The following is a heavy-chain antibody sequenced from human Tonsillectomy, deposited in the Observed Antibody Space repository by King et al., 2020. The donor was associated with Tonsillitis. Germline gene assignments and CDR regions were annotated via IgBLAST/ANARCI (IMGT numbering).Heavy chain of an antibody. CDR3: ATHYQGSTFDY. CDR1: GGSISSSSYF. D-gene: IGHD2-2*01. Sequence: QLQESGPGLVKPSETLSLTCTVSGGSISSSSYFWGWIRQPPGKGLEWIGAIYYSGSTYYNPSLKSRVTISVDTSKNQFSLKLSSVPAADTAVYYCATHYQGSTFDYWGQGTLVTVSS. J-gene: IGHJ4*02. CDR2: IYYSGST. V-gene: IGHV4-39*01.